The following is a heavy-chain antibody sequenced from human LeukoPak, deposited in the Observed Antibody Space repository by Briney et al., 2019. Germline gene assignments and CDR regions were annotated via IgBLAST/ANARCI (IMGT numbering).Heavy chain of an antibody. CDR3: ARGRQPPGAHYYYGMDV. CDR1: GFTFSSYA. D-gene: IGHD3-10*01. J-gene: IGHJ6*02. CDR2: ISGSGGST. V-gene: IGHV3-23*01. Sequence: GGSLRLSRAASGFTFSSYAMSWVRQAPGKGLEWVSAISGSGGSTYYADSVKGRFTISRDNSKNTLYLQTNSLRAEDTAVYYCARGRQPPGAHYYYGMDVWGQGTTVTVSS.